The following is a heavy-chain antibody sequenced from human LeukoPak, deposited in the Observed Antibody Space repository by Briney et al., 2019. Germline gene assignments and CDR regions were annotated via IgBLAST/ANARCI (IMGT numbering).Heavy chain of an antibody. CDR3: ARTISIVVVPAAIGYMDV. J-gene: IGHJ6*03. Sequence: SVKVSCKASGYTFTSYDINWVRQAPGQGLEWMGGIIPIFGTANYAQKFQGRVTITTDESTSTAYMELSSLRSEDTAVYYCARTISIVVVPAAIGYMDVWGKGTTVTVSS. CDR1: GYTFTSYD. CDR2: IIPIFGTA. D-gene: IGHD2-2*02. V-gene: IGHV1-69*05.